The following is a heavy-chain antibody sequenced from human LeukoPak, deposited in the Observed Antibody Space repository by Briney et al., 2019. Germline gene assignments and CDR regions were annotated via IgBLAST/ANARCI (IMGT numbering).Heavy chain of an antibody. Sequence: SETLSLTCTLSSGSINSYYWGWVRQPPGKGLEWIGRIYTTGATQCNPSLKSRVTMSIDTSTNQFSLNLRSMTAADTAVYYCGRQGYTASYYFLDFWSQGTLVAVS. J-gene: IGHJ4*02. CDR1: SGSINSYY. CDR2: IYTTGAT. V-gene: IGHV4-4*07. D-gene: IGHD1-26*01. CDR3: GRQGYTASYYFLDF.